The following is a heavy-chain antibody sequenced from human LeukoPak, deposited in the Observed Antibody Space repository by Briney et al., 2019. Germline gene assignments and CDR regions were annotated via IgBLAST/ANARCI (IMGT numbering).Heavy chain of an antibody. CDR2: ISSSSSYI. CDR3: ARTSPPRYYFDY. CDR1: GFTSSSYS. V-gene: IGHV3-21*01. J-gene: IGHJ4*02. Sequence: GGSLRLSCAASGFTSSSYSMNWVRQAPGKGLEWVSSISSSSSYIYYADSVKGRFTISRDNAKNSLYLQMNSLRAEDTAVYYCARTSPPRYYFDYWGQGTLVTVSS.